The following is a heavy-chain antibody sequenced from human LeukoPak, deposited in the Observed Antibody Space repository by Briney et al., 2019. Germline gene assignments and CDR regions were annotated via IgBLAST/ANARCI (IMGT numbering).Heavy chain of an antibody. CDR2: ITGSGGST. J-gene: IGHJ4*02. CDR1: EFTFSDYA. Sequence: GGSLRLSCVASEFTFSDYAMSWVPQAPGKGLEWVSAITGSGGSTYYADSVKGRFTISRDNSKNTLYLRMNSLRADDTAVYYCAKGKDCWGQGTLVTVSS. V-gene: IGHV3-23*01. CDR3: AKGKDC.